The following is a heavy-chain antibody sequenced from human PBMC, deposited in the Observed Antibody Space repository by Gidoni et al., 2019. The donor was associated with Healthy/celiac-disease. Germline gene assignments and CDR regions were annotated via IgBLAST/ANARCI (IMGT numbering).Heavy chain of an antibody. D-gene: IGHD3-3*01. Sequence: QVQLMQSGAEVKKPGASVKVSCKASGYTCTGYYMHWVRQAPGQGLEWMGWINPNSGGTNYAQKFQGWVTMTRDTSISTAYMELSRLRSDDTAVYYCARYYDFWSGGYGMDVWGQGTTVTVSS. CDR2: INPNSGGT. CDR1: GYTCTGYY. J-gene: IGHJ6*02. CDR3: ARYYDFWSGGYGMDV. V-gene: IGHV1-2*04.